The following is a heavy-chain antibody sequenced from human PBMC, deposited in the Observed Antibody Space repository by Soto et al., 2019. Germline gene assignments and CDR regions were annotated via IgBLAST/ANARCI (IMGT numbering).Heavy chain of an antibody. CDR3: ARVNVMTGYYEIDY. CDR1: GFTFSDHY. CDR2: TRNKANSYTT. V-gene: IGHV3-72*01. D-gene: IGHD3-9*01. J-gene: IGHJ4*02. Sequence: EVQLVESGGGLVQPGGSLRLSCAASGFTFSDHYMDWVRQAPGKGLEWVGRTRNKANSYTTEYAASVKGRFTISRDDSKHSLYLQMNSLKTEDTAVYYCARVNVMTGYYEIDYWGQGTLVTVSS.